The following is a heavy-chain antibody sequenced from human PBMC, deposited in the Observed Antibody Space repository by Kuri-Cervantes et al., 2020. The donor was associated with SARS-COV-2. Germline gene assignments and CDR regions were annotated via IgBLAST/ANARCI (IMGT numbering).Heavy chain of an antibody. D-gene: IGHD3-10*01. V-gene: IGHV3-30-3*01. CDR1: GFTFTSYG. CDR2: ISYAESNN. Sequence: GESLKISCGASGFTFTSYGMDWVRQAPGKGLEWVAVISYAESNNNYADSVKGRFTISRDNSKNTLYLQMNSLRAEDTAVYYCARVVRGVIIEGDYWGQGTLVTVSS. CDR3: ARVVRGVIIEGDY. J-gene: IGHJ4*02.